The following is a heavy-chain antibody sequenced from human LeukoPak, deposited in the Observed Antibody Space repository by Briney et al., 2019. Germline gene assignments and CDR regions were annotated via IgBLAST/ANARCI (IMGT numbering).Heavy chain of an antibody. CDR1: GGSVSSVIYY. CDR2: IYYSGRT. D-gene: IGHD3-10*01. Sequence: PSETLSLTCTVSGGSVSSVIYYWSWIRQPPGKGLEWIGYIYYSGRTNYNPSLKGRVTISVDTSKNQFSLKLSSVTAADTAVYYCATDYYGSGSRFDPWGQGTLVTVSS. J-gene: IGHJ5*02. V-gene: IGHV4-61*01. CDR3: ATDYYGSGSRFDP.